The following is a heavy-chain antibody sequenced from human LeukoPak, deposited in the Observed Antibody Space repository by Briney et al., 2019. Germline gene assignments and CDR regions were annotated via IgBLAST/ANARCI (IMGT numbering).Heavy chain of an antibody. CDR2: INEDGSEK. Sequence: GGSLRLSCEASGFRFGGFWMNWVRQAPGKGPERVANINEDGSEKLYVDSVKGRFTISRDNAKNSLYLQMNSLRVEDTAVYYCTRDVREAYDIWGHGTMVTVSS. J-gene: IGHJ3*02. V-gene: IGHV3-7*01. D-gene: IGHD3-16*01. CDR3: TRDVREAYDI. CDR1: GFRFGGFW.